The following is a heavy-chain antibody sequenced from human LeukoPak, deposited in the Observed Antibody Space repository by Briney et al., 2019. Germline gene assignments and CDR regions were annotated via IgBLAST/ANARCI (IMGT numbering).Heavy chain of an antibody. CDR3: ARDSVVEDYTNWFDP. V-gene: IGHV4-4*07. CDR2: IYTSGST. CDR1: GGSISGYY. D-gene: IGHD4-11*01. Sequence: SETLSLTCTVSGGSISGYYWSWIRQPTGKGLEWIGRIYTSGSTNYNPSLKSRVTMSVDTSKNQFSLKLSSVTAADTAVYYCARDSVVEDYTNWFDPWGQGTLVTVSS. J-gene: IGHJ5*02.